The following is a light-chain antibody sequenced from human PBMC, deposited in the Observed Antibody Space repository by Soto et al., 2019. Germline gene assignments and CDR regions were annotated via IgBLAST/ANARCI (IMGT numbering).Light chain of an antibody. J-gene: IGLJ2*01. Sequence: QSVLTQPPSVSGAPGQGVTISCTGSSSNIGAGYDVHWYQQLPGTAPKLLIYGNSNRPSGVPDRFSGSKSGTSASLAITGLQAEDEADYYCQSYDSSLGGHVVFGGGTKLTVL. V-gene: IGLV1-40*01. CDR3: QSYDSSLGGHVV. CDR2: GNS. CDR1: SSNIGAGYD.